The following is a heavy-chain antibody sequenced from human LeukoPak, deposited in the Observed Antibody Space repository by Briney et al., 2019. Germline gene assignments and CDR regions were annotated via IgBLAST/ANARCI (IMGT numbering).Heavy chain of an antibody. D-gene: IGHD3-22*01. J-gene: IGHJ1*01. CDR2: IKQDGIEK. CDR1: GFTFSNHW. V-gene: IGHV3-7*01. Sequence: GGSLRLFCAASGFTFSNHWMTWIRQAPGKGLEWVANIKQDGIEKYYVDSVEGRFTVSRDNTKNSLFLQMHSLRVDDTAVYYCARGSSGYYCDHFQSWGQGSLVTISS. CDR3: ARGSSGYYCDHFQS.